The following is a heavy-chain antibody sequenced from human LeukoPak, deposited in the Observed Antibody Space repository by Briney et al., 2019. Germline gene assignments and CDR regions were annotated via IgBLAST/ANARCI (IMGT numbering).Heavy chain of an antibody. V-gene: IGHV4-38-2*02. J-gene: IGHJ3*02. D-gene: IGHD4-17*01. CDR1: GYSISSGYY. Sequence: SETLSLTCTVSGYSISSGYYWGWIRQPPGKGLEWIGSIYHSGSTYYNPSLKSRVTMSVDTSENQFSLKLSSVTAADTAVYYCARVRDYSFDIWGQGTMVTVSS. CDR2: IYHSGST. CDR3: ARVRDYSFDI.